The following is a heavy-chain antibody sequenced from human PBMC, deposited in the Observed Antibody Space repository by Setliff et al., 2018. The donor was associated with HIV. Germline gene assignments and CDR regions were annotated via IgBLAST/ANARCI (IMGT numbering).Heavy chain of an antibody. Sequence: SETLSLTCTVSGGSISSGGFYWTWIRQHPGKGLEWIGYIYYSGSTYYNPSLRSRLTISLDTSKNQFSLKLSSVTAADTAVYLCAREGVGYNPFYYYGMDVWGQGTTVTV. CDR3: AREGVGYNPFYYYGMDV. V-gene: IGHV4-31*03. CDR2: IYYSGST. J-gene: IGHJ6*02. D-gene: IGHD5-12*01. CDR1: GGSISSGGFY.